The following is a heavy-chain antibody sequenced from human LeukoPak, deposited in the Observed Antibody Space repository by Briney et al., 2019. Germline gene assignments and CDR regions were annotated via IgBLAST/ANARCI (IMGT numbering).Heavy chain of an antibody. J-gene: IGHJ2*01. V-gene: IGHV3-33*01. Sequence: PGGSLRLSCAASGFTFSSYGMHWVRQAPGKGLEWVAVIWYDGSNKYYADSVKGRFTIPKDNSKNTLNLQMNSLRAEDTALYYCARDRANRYFDLWGRGTLVTVSS. CDR1: GFTFSSYG. CDR3: ARDRANRYFDL. CDR2: IWYDGSNK. D-gene: IGHD3-10*01.